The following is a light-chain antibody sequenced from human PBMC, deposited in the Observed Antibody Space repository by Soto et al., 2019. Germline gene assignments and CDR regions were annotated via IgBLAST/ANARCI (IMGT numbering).Light chain of an antibody. V-gene: IGKV3-20*01. CDR2: GPS. CDR1: QSVRSGY. Sequence: EIVLTQSPGTLSLSPGERATLSCRASQSVRSGYLAWYQQRPGQAPRLLIYGPSSRATGVSDRFSGSGSGTDFSLTISRLEPEDFAMYYCQQYGSSPLTCGQGTKVHI. J-gene: IGKJ1*01. CDR3: QQYGSSPLT.